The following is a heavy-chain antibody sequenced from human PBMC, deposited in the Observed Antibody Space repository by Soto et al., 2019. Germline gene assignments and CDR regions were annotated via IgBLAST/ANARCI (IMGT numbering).Heavy chain of an antibody. V-gene: IGHV1-69*13. D-gene: IGHD3-3*01. CDR1: GGSFDTYA. CDR3: ERERSTPDLYNWFDP. Sequence: ASVKVSCKTSGGSFDTYAISWVRQAPGQGLEWMGGIIPVFGSATSAQRFQGRVTITADESTSTAYMELSSLRSEDTAVYYCERERSTPDLYNWFDPWGQGTLVTVSS. CDR2: IIPVFGSA. J-gene: IGHJ5*02.